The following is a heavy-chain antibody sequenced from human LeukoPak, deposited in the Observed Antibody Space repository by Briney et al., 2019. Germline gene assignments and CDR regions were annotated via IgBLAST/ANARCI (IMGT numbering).Heavy chain of an antibody. V-gene: IGHV3-33*01. Sequence: PGGSLRLSCAASGSTFSSYGMDWIRQAPGKGLEWVAVIWYDGSNKYYADSVKGRFTISRDNSKNTLYLQRTGLGAEATAVYYVAREKPGDFSAFDYWGQGTLVTVSS. D-gene: IGHD3-10*01. J-gene: IGHJ4*02. CDR2: IWYDGSNK. CDR3: AREKPGDFSAFDY. CDR1: GSTFSSYG.